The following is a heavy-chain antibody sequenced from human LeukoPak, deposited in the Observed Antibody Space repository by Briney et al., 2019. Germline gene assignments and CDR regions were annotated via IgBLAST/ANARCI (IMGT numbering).Heavy chain of an antibody. V-gene: IGHV3-30*18. J-gene: IGHJ6*02. CDR1: GFTFSSYG. D-gene: IGHD2/OR15-2a*01. CDR3: AKSREFGAYYYGMDV. CDR2: ISYDGSNK. Sequence: GGSLRLSCAASGFTFSSYGMHWVRQAPGKGLEWVAVISYDGSNKYYADSVKGRFTISRDNSKNTLYLQMNSLRAEDTAVYYCAKSREFGAYYYGMDVWGQGTTVTVSS.